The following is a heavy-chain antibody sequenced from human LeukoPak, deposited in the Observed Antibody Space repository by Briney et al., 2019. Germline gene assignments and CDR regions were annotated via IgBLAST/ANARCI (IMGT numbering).Heavy chain of an antibody. V-gene: IGHV3-30*03. CDR2: ISFDGSNK. CDR1: GFTFSYYG. CDR3: AIYSTSFDY. Sequence: GGSLRLSCAASGFTFSYYGMHWVRQAPGKGLGWVAVISFDGSNKYYADSVKGRFTISRDNSKNTLYLQMNSLRAEDTAVYYCAIYSTSFDYWGQGTLVTVSS. J-gene: IGHJ4*02. D-gene: IGHD6-13*01.